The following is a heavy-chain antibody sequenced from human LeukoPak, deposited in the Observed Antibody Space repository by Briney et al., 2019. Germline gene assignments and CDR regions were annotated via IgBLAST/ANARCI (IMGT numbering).Heavy chain of an antibody. CDR2: ISYDGSNK. CDR3: AKDPGIAVAGSSGWFDP. Sequence: PGGSLRLSCAASGFTFSSYGMHWVRQAPGKGLEWVAVISYDGSNKYYADSVRGRFTISRDNSKNTLYLQMNSLRAEDTAVYYCAKDPGIAVAGSSGWFDPWGRGTLVTVSS. CDR1: GFTFSSYG. V-gene: IGHV3-30*18. J-gene: IGHJ5*02. D-gene: IGHD6-19*01.